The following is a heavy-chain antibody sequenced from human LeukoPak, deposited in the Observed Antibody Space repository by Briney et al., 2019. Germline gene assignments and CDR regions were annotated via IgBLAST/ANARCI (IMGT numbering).Heavy chain of an antibody. J-gene: IGHJ4*02. Sequence: SVKVSCKASGGTFSSYAISWVRQAPGQGVEWMGRIIPILGTANYAQKFQGRVTITTDESTSTAYMELSSLRSEDTAVYYCARGRYYGSGSYIYWGQGTLVTVSS. CDR1: GGTFSSYA. V-gene: IGHV1-69*11. D-gene: IGHD3-10*01. CDR3: ARGRYYGSGSYIY. CDR2: IIPILGTA.